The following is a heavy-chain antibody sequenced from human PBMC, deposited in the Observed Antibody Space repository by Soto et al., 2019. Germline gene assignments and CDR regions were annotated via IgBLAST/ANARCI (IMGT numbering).Heavy chain of an antibody. Sequence: SETLSLTCTVSGGSISSGDYYWSWIRQPPGKGLEWIGYIYYSGSTYYNPSPKSRVTISVDTSKNQFSLKLSSVTAADTAVYYCARDVGYSGYDSDYWGQGTLVTVSS. D-gene: IGHD5-12*01. CDR2: IYYSGST. V-gene: IGHV4-30-4*01. CDR1: GGSISSGDYY. CDR3: ARDVGYSGYDSDY. J-gene: IGHJ4*02.